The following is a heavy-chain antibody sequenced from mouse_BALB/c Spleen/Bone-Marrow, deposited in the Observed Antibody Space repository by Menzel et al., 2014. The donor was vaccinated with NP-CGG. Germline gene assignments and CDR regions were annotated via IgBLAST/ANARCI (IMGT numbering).Heavy chain of an antibody. CDR1: GFNIKDTY. CDR3: ARYRYYGSSGWDY. D-gene: IGHD1-1*01. CDR2: IDPANGNT. V-gene: IGHV14-3*02. J-gene: IGHJ4*01. Sequence: EVNVVESGAELVKPGASVKLSCTASGFNIKDTYIHWVKQRPEQGLEWIGRIDPANGNTQYDPKFQGKATITADTSSNTAYLHLSSLTSEDTAVYYCARYRYYGSSGWDYWGQGTSVTVSS.